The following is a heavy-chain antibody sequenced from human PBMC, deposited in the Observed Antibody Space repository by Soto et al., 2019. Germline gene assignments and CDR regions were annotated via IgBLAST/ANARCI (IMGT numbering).Heavy chain of an antibody. D-gene: IGHD6-19*01. V-gene: IGHV5-10-1*01. J-gene: IGHJ6*02. CDR3: ARRPQWPYGMDV. Sequence: GESLKISCKGSGYSFTSYWISWVRQMPGKGLEWMVRIDPSDSYTNYSPSFQGHVTISADKSISTAYLQWSSLKASDTAMYYCARRPQWPYGMDVWGQGTTVPVSS. CDR2: IDPSDSYT. CDR1: GYSFTSYW.